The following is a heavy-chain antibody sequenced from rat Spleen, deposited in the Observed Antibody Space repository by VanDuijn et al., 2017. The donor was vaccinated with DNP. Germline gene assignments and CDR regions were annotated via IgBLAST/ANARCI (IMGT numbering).Heavy chain of an antibody. Sequence: EVQLVESGGGPVQPGRSLKLSCVASGFIFSNYWMTWIRQAPTKGLDWVATINSSGGTTYYRDSVKGRFTISRDNAKSTLYLQMDSLRSEDTATYYCASHNSGYFDYWGQGVMVTVSS. V-gene: IGHV5-31*01. CDR1: GFIFSNYW. J-gene: IGHJ2*01. D-gene: IGHD4-3*01. CDR2: INSSGGTT. CDR3: ASHNSGYFDY.